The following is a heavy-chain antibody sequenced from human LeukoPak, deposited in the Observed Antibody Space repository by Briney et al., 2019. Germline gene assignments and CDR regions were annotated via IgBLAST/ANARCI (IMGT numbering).Heavy chain of an antibody. J-gene: IGHJ4*02. V-gene: IGHV1-18*01. CDR2: ISAYNGNT. CDR3: VLHLD. Sequence: ASVKVSCKTSGYTFTSYGISWVRQAPGQGLEWMGWISAYNGNTNYAQKLQGRVTITRDTSASTAYMELSSLRSEDTAVYYCVLHLDWGQGTLVTVSS. CDR1: GYTFTSYG.